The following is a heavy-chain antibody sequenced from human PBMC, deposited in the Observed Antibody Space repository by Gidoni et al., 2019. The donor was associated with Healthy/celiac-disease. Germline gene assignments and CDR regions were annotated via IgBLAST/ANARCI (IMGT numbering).Heavy chain of an antibody. V-gene: IGHV4-30-2*01. CDR2: IYQSGST. D-gene: IGHD5-12*01. J-gene: IGHJ6*03. CDR3: ARSGYDYYYYYYMDV. CDR1: GRSISRGGYS. Sequence: QLQLQESGSGLVKPSQTLSLPCPVSGRSISRGGYSWSWIRQPPGKGLEWIGYIYQSGSTYYNPSLKSRVTISVDRSKNQFSLKLSSVTAADTAVYYCARSGYDYYYYYYMDVWGKGTTVTVSS.